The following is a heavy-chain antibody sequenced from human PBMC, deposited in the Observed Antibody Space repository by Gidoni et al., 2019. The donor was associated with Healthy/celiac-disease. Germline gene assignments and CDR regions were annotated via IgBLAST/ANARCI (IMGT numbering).Heavy chain of an antibody. J-gene: IGHJ5*02. Sequence: QVQLVQSGAEVKKPGASVKVSCKASGYTFTNSYMHWVRQAPGQGLEWMGRINPSGGTTSYAQKFQGRVTMTRDTSTSTVYMELSSLRSEDTAVYYCARVEYCSGGSCYRGWFDPWGQGTQVTVSS. CDR3: ARVEYCSGGSCYRGWFDP. V-gene: IGHV1-46*01. D-gene: IGHD2-15*01. CDR2: INPSGGTT. CDR1: GYTFTNSY.